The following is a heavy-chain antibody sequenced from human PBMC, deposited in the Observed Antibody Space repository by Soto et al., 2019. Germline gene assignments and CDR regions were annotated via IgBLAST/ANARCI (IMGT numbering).Heavy chain of an antibody. J-gene: IGHJ6*01. CDR1: VCTFSGSA. CDR3: TRQLEPYCSSTSCYAYGMQV. D-gene: IGHD2-2*01. V-gene: IGHV3-73*01. CDR2: IRSKANSYAT. Sequence: PGGSLRLSCASSVCTFSGSAMHCVRQSSGKWLEWVGRIRSKANSYATAYAASVKGRFTISRDDSKNTAYLQMNSLKTEDTAVYYCTRQLEPYCSSTSCYAYGMQVLGQGTRINVS.